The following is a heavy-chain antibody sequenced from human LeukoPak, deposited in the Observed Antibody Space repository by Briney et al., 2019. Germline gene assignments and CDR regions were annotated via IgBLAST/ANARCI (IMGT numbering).Heavy chain of an antibody. D-gene: IGHD2-2*01. CDR1: GYTFTDYY. V-gene: IGHV1-2*06. J-gene: IGHJ4*02. CDR3: ARSALGYCSSTRCFGFDY. Sequence: ASVKVSCKASGYTFTDYYIHWVRQAPGQGLEWMGRINPNSGGTYYAQKFQGRVTMTRDTSISTAYMELSSLRSDDTAVYYCARSALGYCSSTRCFGFDYWGQGTLVTVSP. CDR2: INPNSGGT.